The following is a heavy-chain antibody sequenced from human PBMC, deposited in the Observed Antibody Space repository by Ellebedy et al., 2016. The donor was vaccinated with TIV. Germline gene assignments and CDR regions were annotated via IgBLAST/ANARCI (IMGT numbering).Heavy chain of an antibody. Sequence: GGSLRLSCAGSGFTVSSNYMSWVRQAPGRGLEWVSTIYSSGGTYYAGSVKGRFTISRDNSKNTLYLQMNSLRAEDTAVYYCAGGISVASTSLGFWGQGTLVTVSS. J-gene: IGHJ4*02. V-gene: IGHV3-53*01. CDR2: IYSSGGT. CDR1: GFTVSSNY. CDR3: AGGISVASTSLGF. D-gene: IGHD6-19*01.